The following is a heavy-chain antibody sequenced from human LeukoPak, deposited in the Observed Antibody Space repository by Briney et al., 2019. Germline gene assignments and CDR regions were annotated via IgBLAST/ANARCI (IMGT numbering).Heavy chain of an antibody. CDR1: GYTFTGYY. Sequence: ASVKVSCKASGYTFTGYYMHWVRQAPGQGLEWMGWMNPNSGNTGYAQKFQGRVTMTRSTSISTAYMELSSLKSEDTAVYYCAARKLRFLEWLSIDYWGQGTLVTVSS. J-gene: IGHJ4*02. CDR2: MNPNSGNT. CDR3: AARKLRFLEWLSIDY. D-gene: IGHD3-3*01. V-gene: IGHV1-8*02.